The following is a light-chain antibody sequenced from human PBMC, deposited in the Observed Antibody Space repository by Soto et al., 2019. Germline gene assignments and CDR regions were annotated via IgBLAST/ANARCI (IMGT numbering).Light chain of an antibody. Sequence: QSALTQPASVSGSPGQSITISCTGTNSDVGGYNHVSWYRQYPGNAPKLIIYDVTTRPSGVSDRFSASKSGNTASLTISGLQAEDEADYYCCSYTGRITYVFGTGTKLTVL. CDR3: CSYTGRITYV. V-gene: IGLV2-14*03. J-gene: IGLJ1*01. CDR1: NSDVGGYNH. CDR2: DVT.